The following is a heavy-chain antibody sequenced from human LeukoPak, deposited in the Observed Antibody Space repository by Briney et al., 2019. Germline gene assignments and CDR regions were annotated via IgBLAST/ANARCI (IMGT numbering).Heavy chain of an antibody. J-gene: IGHJ6*02. D-gene: IGHD2-2*01. CDR1: GGSIIGSY. V-gene: IGHV4-59*05. CDR2: IYYSGST. Sequence: SETLSLTCTVSGGSIIGSYRNWIRLPPGKGLEWIGSIYYSGSTYYNPSLKSRVTISVDTSKNQFSLKLSSVTAADTAVYYCAKLGYCSSTSCYSNAYYYYGMDVWGQGTTVTVSS. CDR3: AKLGYCSSTSCYSNAYYYYGMDV.